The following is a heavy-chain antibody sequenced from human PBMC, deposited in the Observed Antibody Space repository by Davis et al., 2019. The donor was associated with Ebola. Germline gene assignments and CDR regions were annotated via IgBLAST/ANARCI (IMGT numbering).Heavy chain of an antibody. D-gene: IGHD3-16*01. CDR1: GASVRNGRHY. V-gene: IGHV4-61*01. J-gene: IGHJ4*02. Sequence: MPSETLSLTCPVPGASVRNGRHYWSWIRQPPGKGLEWIGYIYYSGSTKFNPSLESRVSFSVDISKNQFSLKLTSVTAADTAMYFCSGDLVGVTQLYYWGQGIPVTVSS. CDR3: SGDLVGVTQLYY. CDR2: IYYSGST.